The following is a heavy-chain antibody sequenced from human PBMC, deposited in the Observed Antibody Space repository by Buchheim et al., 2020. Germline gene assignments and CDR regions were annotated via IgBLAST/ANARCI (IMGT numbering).Heavy chain of an antibody. CDR2: ISGSGADT. Sequence: EVQVVESGGGLVKPGGSLRLSCVVSGFTFRSHTMNWVRQAPGKGLEWVSSISGSGADTYYADSLKGRSTTSRDNTKNSLFLQMHSLRGEDTAVYYCARVIGTMEGYYYYGMDVWGQGTT. CDR3: ARVIGTMEGYYYYGMDV. CDR1: GFTFRSHT. D-gene: IGHD1-1*01. J-gene: IGHJ6*02. V-gene: IGHV3-21*01.